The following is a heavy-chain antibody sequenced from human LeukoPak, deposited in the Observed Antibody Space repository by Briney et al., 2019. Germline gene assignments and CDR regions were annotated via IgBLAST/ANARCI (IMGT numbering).Heavy chain of an antibody. V-gene: IGHV1-24*01. J-gene: IGHJ5*02. CDR1: GYTLTELS. D-gene: IGHD4-17*01. CDR3: ATTQMTSVTTGHWFDP. CDR2: FDPEDGET. Sequence: ASVKVSCKLSGYTLTELSMHWVRQAPGKGLEWTGGFDPEDGETIYARKFQGRVTMTEDTSTDTAYMELSSLRSEDTAVYYCATTQMTSVTTGHWFDPWGQGTLVTVSS.